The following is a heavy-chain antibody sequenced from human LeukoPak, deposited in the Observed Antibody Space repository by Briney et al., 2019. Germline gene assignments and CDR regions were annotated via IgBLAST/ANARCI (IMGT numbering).Heavy chain of an antibody. CDR3: ARGETVYDFWSGYYTGYYYGMDV. D-gene: IGHD3-3*01. J-gene: IGHJ6*02. V-gene: IGHV4-4*02. Sequence: SETLSLTCAVSGDSISSNSWWSWVRLPPGKGLEWIGEIYHSGSTNYNPSLKSRVTISVDTSKNQFSLKLSSVTAADTAVYYCARGETVYDFWSGYYTGYYYGMDVWGQGTTVTVSS. CDR1: GDSISSNSW. CDR2: IYHSGST.